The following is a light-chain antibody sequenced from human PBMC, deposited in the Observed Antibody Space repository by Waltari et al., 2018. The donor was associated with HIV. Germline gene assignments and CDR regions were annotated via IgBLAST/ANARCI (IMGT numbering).Light chain of an antibody. CDR3: SSYTIWSTLE. CDR2: DVS. Sequence: QSALTQPASVSASPPPSITISCTGTSRDSGTYSYVPGYQQHPGEAPKLIIYDVSNRPSGVSNRFSGSKSGNMASLTISGLQAEDEADYYCSSYTIWSTLEFGGGTKLTVL. V-gene: IGLV2-14*03. CDR1: SRDSGTYSY. J-gene: IGLJ2*01.